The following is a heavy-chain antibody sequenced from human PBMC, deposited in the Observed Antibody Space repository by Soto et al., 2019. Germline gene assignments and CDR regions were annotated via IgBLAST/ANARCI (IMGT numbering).Heavy chain of an antibody. V-gene: IGHV4-30-2*03. CDR3: ARLGGYCSTTTCYGYYAMGV. Sequence: SETLSLTCAVSGGSISSGGYSWSWIRQPPGKGLEWIGTFSYSGSTYYNPSLESRVTISVDTSKNQFSLKVSSVTAADTAMYYCARLGGYCSTTTCYGYYAMGVWGQGATVTVSS. CDR1: GGSISSGGYS. J-gene: IGHJ6*02. CDR2: FSYSGST. D-gene: IGHD2-2*01.